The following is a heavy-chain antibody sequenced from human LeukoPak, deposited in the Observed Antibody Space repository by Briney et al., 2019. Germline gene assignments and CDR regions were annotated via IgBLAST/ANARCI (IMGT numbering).Heavy chain of an antibody. Sequence: SGGSLRLSCAASGFTFSSYAMSWVRQAPGKGLEWVSAISGSGGSTYYADSVKGRFTISRDNSKNTLYLQMNSLRAEDTAVYYCAKELVVTPGSHYYYYYYMDVWGKGTTVTVSS. V-gene: IGHV3-23*01. CDR1: GFTFSSYA. D-gene: IGHD4-23*01. J-gene: IGHJ6*03. CDR2: ISGSGGST. CDR3: AKELVVTPGSHYYYYYYMDV.